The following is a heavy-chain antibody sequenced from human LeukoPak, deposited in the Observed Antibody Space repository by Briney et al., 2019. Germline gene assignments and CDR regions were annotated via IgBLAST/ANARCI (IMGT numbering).Heavy chain of an antibody. CDR2: IYYSGRT. V-gene: IGHV4-59*08. CDR3: ARRDGYCSSSSCYFARFDP. CDR1: GGSISSFY. D-gene: IGHD2-2*01. J-gene: IGHJ5*02. Sequence: PSETLSLTCTVSGGSISSFYWSWVRQFPGKGLEWIGDIYYSGRTSYNPSLKSRVTISVDTSKNQFSLKLSSVTAADTAAYYCARRDGYCSSSSCYFARFDPWGQGTLVTVSS.